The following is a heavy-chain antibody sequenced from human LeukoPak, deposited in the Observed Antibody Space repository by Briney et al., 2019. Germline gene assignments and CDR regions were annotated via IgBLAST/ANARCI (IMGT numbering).Heavy chain of an antibody. Sequence: GGSLRLSCAASGFTFSSYSMNWVRQAPGKGLEWVLSISSSSSYIYHADSVKGRFTISRDNAKNSLYLQMNSLRAEDTAVYYCARDLRLDYWGQGTLVTVSS. CDR1: GFTFSSYS. CDR3: ARDLRLDY. J-gene: IGHJ4*02. V-gene: IGHV3-21*01. CDR2: ISSSSSYI.